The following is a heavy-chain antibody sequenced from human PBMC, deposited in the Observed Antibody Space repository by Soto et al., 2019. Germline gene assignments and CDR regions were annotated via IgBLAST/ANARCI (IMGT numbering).Heavy chain of an antibody. J-gene: IGHJ4*02. Sequence: PGGSLRLSCAASGFTFSSYAMSWVRQAPGKGLEWVSAISGSGGSTYYADSVKGRFTISRDNSKNTLYLQMNSLRAEDTAVYYCAKLIAVVPVISGFFDYWGRGTLVTVSS. CDR3: AKLIAVVPVISGFFDY. CDR2: ISGSGGST. V-gene: IGHV3-23*01. D-gene: IGHD2-2*01. CDR1: GFTFSSYA.